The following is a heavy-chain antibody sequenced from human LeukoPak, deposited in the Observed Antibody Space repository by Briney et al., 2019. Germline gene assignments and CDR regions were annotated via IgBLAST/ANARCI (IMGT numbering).Heavy chain of an antibody. CDR3: ARRGGKVGYCSGGSCNTDGAFDI. CDR2: INPSGGST. CDR1: GYTFTSYY. V-gene: IGHV1-46*01. D-gene: IGHD2-15*01. J-gene: IGHJ3*02. Sequence: ASVKVSCKASGYTFTSYYMHWVRQAPGQGLKWMGIINPSGGSTSYAQKFQGRVTMTRDTSTSTVYMELSSLRSEDTAVYYCARRGGKVGYCSGGSCNTDGAFDIWGQGTMVTVSS.